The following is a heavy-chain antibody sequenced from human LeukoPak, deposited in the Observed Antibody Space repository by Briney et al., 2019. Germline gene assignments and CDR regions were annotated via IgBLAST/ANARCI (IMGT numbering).Heavy chain of an antibody. CDR3: ARALKSRWDEIDY. J-gene: IGHJ4*02. CDR1: GFTFSSYS. D-gene: IGHD1-26*01. Sequence: GGSLRLSCAASGFTFSSYSMNWVRQAPGKGPEWVSSISSSSSYIYYADSVKGRFTISRDNAKNSLYLQMNSLRAEDTAVYYCARALKSRWDEIDYWGQGTLVTVSS. CDR2: ISSSSSYI. V-gene: IGHV3-21*01.